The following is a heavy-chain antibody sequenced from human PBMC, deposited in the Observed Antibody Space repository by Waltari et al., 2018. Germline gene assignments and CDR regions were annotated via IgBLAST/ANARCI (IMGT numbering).Heavy chain of an antibody. J-gene: IGHJ5*02. CDR2: IWYDGSNK. CDR1: GFTFSSYG. CDR3: ARGATVTTRGDWFDP. Sequence: QVQLVESGGGVVQPGRSLRLSCAASGFTFSSYGMHWVRQAPGKGLEWVGVIWYDGSNKYYADSVKGRFTISRDNSKNTLYLQMNSLRAEDTAVYYCARGATVTTRGDWFDPWGQGTLVTVSS. D-gene: IGHD4-17*01. V-gene: IGHV3-33*01.